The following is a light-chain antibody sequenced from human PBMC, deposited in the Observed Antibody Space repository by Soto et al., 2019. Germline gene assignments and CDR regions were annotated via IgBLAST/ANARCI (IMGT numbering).Light chain of an antibody. CDR1: SSDIGDSNF. CDR2: DVS. J-gene: IGLJ1*01. Sequence: QSVLAQPASVSGSPGQSITISCTGTSSDIGDSNFVSWYQRHPGKAPKLLIYDVSDRPSRISSRFSGSKSANTASLTISGLQAEDEALYYCSSYTSKNTVRFVFGTGTKVTVL. CDR3: SSYTSKNTVRFV. V-gene: IGLV2-14*01.